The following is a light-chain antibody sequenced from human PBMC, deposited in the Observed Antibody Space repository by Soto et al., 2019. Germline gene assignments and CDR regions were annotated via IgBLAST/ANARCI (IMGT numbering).Light chain of an antibody. CDR2: GAS. J-gene: IGKJ1*01. V-gene: IGKV3-20*01. CDR3: HHYSSSPPWA. CDR1: QSISSNY. Sequence: EIVLTQSPGTLSLSPGERATLSCRASQSISSNYLAWYQQKPGQAPRLLIYGASSRATGIPDRFSGSGSGTDFALTISRLEPEEFAVYYCHHYSSSPPWAFGQGTKV.